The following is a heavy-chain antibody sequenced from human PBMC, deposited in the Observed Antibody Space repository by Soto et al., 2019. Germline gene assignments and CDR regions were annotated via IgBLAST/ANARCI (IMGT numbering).Heavy chain of an antibody. D-gene: IGHD4-17*01. V-gene: IGHV3-21*01. CDR2: ISSSSSYI. Sequence: ESGGGLVTPGGSLRLSCAASGFTFSSYSMNWVRQAPGKGLEWVSSISSSSSYIYYADSVKGRFTISRDNAKNSLYLQMNSLRAEDTAVYYCARSPSMTTVSLDYWGQGTLVTVSS. CDR1: GFTFSSYS. J-gene: IGHJ4*02. CDR3: ARSPSMTTVSLDY.